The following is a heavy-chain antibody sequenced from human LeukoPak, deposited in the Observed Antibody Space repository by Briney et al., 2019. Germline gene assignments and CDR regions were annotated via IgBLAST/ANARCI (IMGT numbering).Heavy chain of an antibody. D-gene: IGHD5-12*01. CDR3: AKEGSPMVATTMDV. J-gene: IGHJ6*02. CDR2: ISYDGNTK. CDR1: GFTFSTYG. V-gene: IGHV3-30*18. Sequence: GGSLRLSCAASGFTFSTYGMHWVRQAPGKGLEWVAVISYDGNTKYYADSVKGRFTISRDNSKNTLYLQMSSLRAEDTAVYYCAKEGSPMVATTMDVWDQGTTVTVSS.